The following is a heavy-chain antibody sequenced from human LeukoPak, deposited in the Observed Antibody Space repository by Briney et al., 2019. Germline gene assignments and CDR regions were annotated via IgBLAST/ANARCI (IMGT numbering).Heavy chain of an antibody. D-gene: IGHD4-17*01. J-gene: IGHJ4*02. CDR1: GFTFSSYG. CDR3: ARAPTDDYGDYSFDY. CDR2: ISYDGSNK. V-gene: IGHV3-30*03. Sequence: GGSLRLSCAASGFTFSSYGMHWVCQAPGKGLEWVAVISYDGSNKYYADSVKGRFTISRDNSKNTLYLQMNSLRAEDTAVYYCARAPTDDYGDYSFDYWGKGTLVTVSS.